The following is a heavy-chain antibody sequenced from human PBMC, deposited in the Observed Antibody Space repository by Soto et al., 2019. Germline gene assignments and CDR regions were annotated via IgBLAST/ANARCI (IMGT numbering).Heavy chain of an antibody. CDR1: GFTFSSYV. CDR2: ISSNGGST. Sequence: PGGSLRLSCAASGFTFSSYVMHWVRQAPGKGLEYVSGISSNGGSTYYANSVKGRFTISRDNSKNTLYLQMGSLRAEDVAVYYCASGIYYYGSGTYGTQDYWGQGTLVTVSS. V-gene: IGHV3-64*01. CDR3: ASGIYYYGSGTYGTQDY. J-gene: IGHJ4*02. D-gene: IGHD3-10*01.